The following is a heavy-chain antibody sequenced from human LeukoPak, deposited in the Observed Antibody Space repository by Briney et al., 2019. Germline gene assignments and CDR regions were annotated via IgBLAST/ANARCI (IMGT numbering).Heavy chain of an antibody. CDR3: ARPIVTGDRIDY. CDR1: GGSISSSSYY. D-gene: IGHD7-27*01. CDR2: IYYSGST. Sequence: SETLSLTCTVSGGSISSSSYYWGWIRQPPGKGLEWIGSIYYSGSTYYNPSLKSRVTISVDTSKNQFSLKLSSVTAADTAVYYCARPIVTGDRIDYWGQGTLVTVSS. V-gene: IGHV4-39*07. J-gene: IGHJ4*02.